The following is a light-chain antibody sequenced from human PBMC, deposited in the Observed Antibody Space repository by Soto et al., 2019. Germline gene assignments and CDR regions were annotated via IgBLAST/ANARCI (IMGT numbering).Light chain of an antibody. CDR3: CSYAGSYTRV. J-gene: IGLJ2*01. CDR2: GNS. V-gene: IGLV1-40*01. CDR1: SSNIGAGYD. Sequence: QSVLTQPPSVSGAPGQRVTISCTGSSSNIGAGYDVHWYQQRPGAAPKLLIFGNSNRPSGVPDRFSGSKSGTSASLAITGLQAEDEADYYCCSYAGSYTRVFGGGTKLTVL.